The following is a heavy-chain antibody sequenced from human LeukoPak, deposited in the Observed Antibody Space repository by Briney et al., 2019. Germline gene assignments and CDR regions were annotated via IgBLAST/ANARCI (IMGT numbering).Heavy chain of an antibody. CDR1: AFTLSSYW. J-gene: IGHJ4*02. Sequence: GGSLRLSCEASAFTLSSYWMSWVRQAPGKGLEWVANMKEDGGEINYVDSVKGRFTISRDNAKNSLFLQMNSLRVEDTAVYYCARDRGYSTFDYWGQGTLVTVSS. CDR3: ARDRGYSTFDY. V-gene: IGHV3-7*01. CDR2: MKEDGGEI. D-gene: IGHD4-23*01.